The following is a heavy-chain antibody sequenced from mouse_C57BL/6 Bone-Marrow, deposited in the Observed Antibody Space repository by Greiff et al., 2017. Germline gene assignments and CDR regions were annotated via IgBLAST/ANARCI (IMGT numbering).Heavy chain of an antibody. CDR2: IDPSDSYT. CDR3: ARNDGYPHYYAMDY. J-gene: IGHJ4*01. D-gene: IGHD2-3*01. CDR1: GYTFTSYW. V-gene: IGHV1-69*01. Sequence: VQLQQPGAELVMPGASVKLSCKASGYTFTSYWMHWVKQRPGQGLEWIGEIDPSDSYTNSNQKFKGKSTLAVDKSSSTAYMQLSSLTSEDSAVYYCARNDGYPHYYAMDYWGQGTSVTGSS.